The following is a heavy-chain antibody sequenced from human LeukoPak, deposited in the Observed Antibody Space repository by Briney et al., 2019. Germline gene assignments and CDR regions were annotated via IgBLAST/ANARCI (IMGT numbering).Heavy chain of an antibody. V-gene: IGHV4-34*01. CDR1: GGSFSGYY. J-gene: IGHJ3*02. Sequence: SETLSLTCAVYGGSFSGYYWSWIRQPPGKGLGWIGEINHSGSTNYNPSLKSRVTISVDTSKNQFSLKLSSVTAADTAVYYCARAFSVLKAALGGAFDIWGQGTMVTVSS. CDR2: INHSGST. CDR3: ARAFSVLKAALGGAFDI. D-gene: IGHD6-13*01.